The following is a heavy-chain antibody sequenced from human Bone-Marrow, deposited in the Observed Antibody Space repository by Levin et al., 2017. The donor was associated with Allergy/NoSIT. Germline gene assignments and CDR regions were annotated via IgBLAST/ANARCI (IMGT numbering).Heavy chain of an antibody. CDR2: IKSETDGGTT. CDR1: GLTFSNAW. J-gene: IGHJ6*03. CDR3: TAEPDNFWSGFDVDYYYYMDV. Sequence: GGSLRLSCAASGLTFSNAWMNWVRQAPGKGLEWVGRIKSETDGGTTDYAAPVKGRITISRDDSKDTVFLQMNSLKTEDTAIYYCTAEPDNFWSGFDVDYYYYMDVWGKGTTVTVSS. D-gene: IGHD3-3*01. V-gene: IGHV3-15*01.